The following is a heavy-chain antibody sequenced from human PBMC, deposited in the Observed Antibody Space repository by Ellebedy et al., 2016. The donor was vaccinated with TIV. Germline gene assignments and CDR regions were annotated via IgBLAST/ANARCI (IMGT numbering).Heavy chain of an antibody. CDR1: GGSISSYY. CDR3: AKYSQWLVPIFDY. Sequence: MPSETLSLTCTVSGGSISSYYWSWIRQPPGKGLEWIGYIYYSGSTKYNSSLKSRLTMSVDTSKNQFSLKLSSVTAADSAVYYCAKYSQWLVPIFDYWGQGTLVTVSS. J-gene: IGHJ4*02. D-gene: IGHD6-19*01. V-gene: IGHV4-59*01. CDR2: IYYSGST.